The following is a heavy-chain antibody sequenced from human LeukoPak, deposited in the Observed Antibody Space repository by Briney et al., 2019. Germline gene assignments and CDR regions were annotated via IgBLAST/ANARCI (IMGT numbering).Heavy chain of an antibody. D-gene: IGHD3-10*01. CDR1: GFSFTNTW. Sequence: GGSLRLSCEASGFSFTNTWMSWVRQAPGKGLEWVGRVKSKADDGTTDYAAPVQGRFTISRDDSKNTLSLQMNSLKTEDTAVYYCATEGGSGSYYGDDAFDMWGQGTMVTVCS. J-gene: IGHJ3*02. V-gene: IGHV3-15*01. CDR3: ATEGGSGSYYGDDAFDM. CDR2: VKSKADDGTT.